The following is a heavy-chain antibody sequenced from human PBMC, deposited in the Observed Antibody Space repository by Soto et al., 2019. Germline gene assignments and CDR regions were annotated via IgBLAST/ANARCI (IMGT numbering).Heavy chain of an antibody. CDR2: FDPEDGET. CDR1: GYTLTELS. D-gene: IGHD3-10*01. Sequence: ASVKVSCKVSGYTLTELSMHWVRQAPGKGLEWMGGFDPEDGETIYAQKFQGRVTMTEDTSTDTAYMELSSLRSEDTAVYYCATVPTMVRGVIKRGFDYWGQGTLVTVSS. V-gene: IGHV1-24*01. J-gene: IGHJ4*02. CDR3: ATVPTMVRGVIKRGFDY.